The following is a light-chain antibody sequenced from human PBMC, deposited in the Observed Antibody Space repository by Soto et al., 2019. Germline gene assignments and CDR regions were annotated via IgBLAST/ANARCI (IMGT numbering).Light chain of an antibody. CDR2: LGS. J-gene: IGKJ5*01. Sequence: DIVMTQSPLSLPVTPGEPASISCRSSQSLLHSNGYNYLDWYLQKPGQSPQLLIYLGSNRASGVPDRFSGRGSGTDFTLKISRVEAEDVGVYYFMQALQTPITFGQGTRLEIK. CDR3: MQALQTPIT. CDR1: QSLLHSNGYNY. V-gene: IGKV2-28*01.